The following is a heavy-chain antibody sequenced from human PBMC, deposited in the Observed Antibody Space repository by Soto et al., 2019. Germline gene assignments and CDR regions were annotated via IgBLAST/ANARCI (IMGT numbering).Heavy chain of an antibody. CDR2: IWHDGIYK. V-gene: IGHV3-33*01. Sequence: QVQLVESGGGVVQPGRSLRLSCVASGVSFSTYGMHWVRQAPGKGLEWVASIWHDGIYKFHADAVKGRFAISRDNSMNSLYLQMNSLTVEDTAMYYCATEGGVGYGSIWGAFWGQGTLVTVSS. D-gene: IGHD3-16*01. CDR3: ATEGGVGYGSIWGAF. CDR1: GVSFSTYG. J-gene: IGHJ4*02.